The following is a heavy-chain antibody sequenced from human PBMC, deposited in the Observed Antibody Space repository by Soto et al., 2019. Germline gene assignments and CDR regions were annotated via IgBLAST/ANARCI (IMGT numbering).Heavy chain of an antibody. Sequence: QLQLQESGPGLVKTSETLSLTCTVSGGSISSTNYYWGWIRQPPGKGLEWIGTIYYTGSTYYNPSLESRVTISVDTSKNQFSLKLSAVTAADTAVYHCARRLAYSNSWNSRNMDVWGQGTTVTVSS. CDR2: IYYTGST. CDR1: GGSISSTNYY. V-gene: IGHV4-39*01. D-gene: IGHD1-7*01. CDR3: ARRLAYSNSWNSRNMDV. J-gene: IGHJ6*02.